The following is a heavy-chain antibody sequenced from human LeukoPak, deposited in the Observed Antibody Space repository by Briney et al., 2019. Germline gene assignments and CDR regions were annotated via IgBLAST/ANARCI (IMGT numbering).Heavy chain of an antibody. J-gene: IGHJ4*02. CDR3: ANPIAAAGTLDY. D-gene: IGHD6-13*01. CDR1: GFTFSSYA. CDR2: ISGSGGST. Sequence: GGSLGLSCAASGFTFSSYAMSWVRQAPGKGLEWVSAISGSGGSTYYADSVKSRFTISRDNSKNTLYLQMNSLRAEDTAVYYCANPIAAAGTLDYWGQGTLVTVSS. V-gene: IGHV3-23*01.